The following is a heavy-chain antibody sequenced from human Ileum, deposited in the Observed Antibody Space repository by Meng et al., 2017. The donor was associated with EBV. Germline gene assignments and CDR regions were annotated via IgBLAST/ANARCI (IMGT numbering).Heavy chain of an antibody. J-gene: IGHJ4*02. CDR3: AKDRGSSGQIYYSDF. CDR2: ISSSGTST. CDR1: GFPFGNYA. Sequence: EVQLLESXXGLVHXGGFLTVSXAASGFPFGNYAMNWVRQAPGKGLEWVSAISSSGTSTYYADSVKGRFTISRDNSKNTVSLQLSSLSAEDTAVYYCAKDRGSSGQIYYSDFWGQGTLVTVSS. D-gene: IGHD6-19*01. V-gene: IGHV3-23*01.